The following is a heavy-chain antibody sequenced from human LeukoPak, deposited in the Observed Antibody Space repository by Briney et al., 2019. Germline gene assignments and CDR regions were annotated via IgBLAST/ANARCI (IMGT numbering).Heavy chain of an antibody. J-gene: IGHJ5*02. V-gene: IGHV1-69*13. CDR1: GGTFSSYA. CDR3: ARRGRTLRERADNWFDP. CDR2: IIPIFGTA. Sequence: SVKVSCKAPGGTFSSYAISWVRQAPGQGLEWMGGIIPIFGTANYAQKFQGRVTITADESTSTAYMELSSLRSEDTAVYYCARRGRTLRERADNWFDPWGQGTLVTVSS. D-gene: IGHD2-15*01.